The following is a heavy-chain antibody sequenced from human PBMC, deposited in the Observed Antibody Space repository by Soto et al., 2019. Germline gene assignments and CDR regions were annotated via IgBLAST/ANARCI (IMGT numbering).Heavy chain of an antibody. CDR1: GFTFSSYG. V-gene: IGHV3-30*18. J-gene: IGHJ6*02. D-gene: IGHD3-16*01. CDR3: GKASTYPLDGVDV. CDR2: ISYDGSNK. Sequence: TGGSLRLSCAASGFTFSSYGMHWVRQAPGKGLEWVAVISYDGSNKYYADSVKGRFTISRDNSKNTLYLQMNSLRAEDTAIYYCGKASTYPLDGVDVWGQGTTVTVSS.